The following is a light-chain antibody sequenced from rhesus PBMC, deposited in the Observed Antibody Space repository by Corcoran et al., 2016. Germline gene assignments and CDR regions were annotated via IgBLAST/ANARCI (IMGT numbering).Light chain of an antibody. V-gene: IGKV3-24*04. CDR2: GSS. Sequence: ETVVTQSPATLSLSPGERATLSCRASQSVGSYLAWYQQKPGQAPRLLIYGSSSRATGLPDRFSGSGSGTDVTLTISSLEPEDVGVYFCLQSSNWPQTFGQGTKVEIK. CDR3: LQSSNWPQT. J-gene: IGKJ1*01. CDR1: QSVGSY.